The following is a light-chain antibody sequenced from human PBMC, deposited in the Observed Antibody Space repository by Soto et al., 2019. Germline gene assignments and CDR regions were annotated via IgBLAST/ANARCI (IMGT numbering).Light chain of an antibody. Sequence: ETVLTQSPGTLSLSPGERATLSCRASQSITNNYLAWYQQKPGQAPRLLIYGASSRVTGIPDRFSGSGSGTDFTLTISRLEPEDFAVYYCQQYRTSPITFGQGTRPEIK. CDR3: QQYRTSPIT. CDR1: QSITNNY. J-gene: IGKJ5*01. V-gene: IGKV3-20*01. CDR2: GAS.